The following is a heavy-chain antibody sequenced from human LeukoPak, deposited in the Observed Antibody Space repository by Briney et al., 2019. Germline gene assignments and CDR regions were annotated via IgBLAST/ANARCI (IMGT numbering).Heavy chain of an antibody. D-gene: IGHD6-13*01. CDR2: IRQDGGEK. CDR1: GFTFTDYW. J-gene: IGHJ4*01. CDR3: ARDGTAAGLYFDL. V-gene: IGHV3-7*01. Sequence: QPGGSLRLSCAVSGFTFTDYWMNWVRQAPGKGLEWVASIRQDGGEKSYVDSVKGRFTISRDNTKSSLYLQINSLRAEGTAVYYCARDGTAAGLYFDLWGQGTLVTVSS.